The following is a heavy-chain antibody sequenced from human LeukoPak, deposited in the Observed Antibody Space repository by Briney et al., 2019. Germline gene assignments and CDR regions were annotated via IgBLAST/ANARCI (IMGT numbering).Heavy chain of an antibody. CDR3: AREHY. CDR2: IYSGGST. V-gene: IGHV3-53*01. Sequence: GGSPRLSCAASGFTFSNYWMSWVRQAPGKGLEWVSVIYSGGSTYYADSVKGRFTISRDNSKNTLYLQMNSLRAEDTAVYYCAREHYWGQGTLVTVSS. CDR1: GFTFSNYW. J-gene: IGHJ4*02.